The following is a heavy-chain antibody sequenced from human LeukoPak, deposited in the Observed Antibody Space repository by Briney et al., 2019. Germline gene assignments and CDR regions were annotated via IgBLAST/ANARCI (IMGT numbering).Heavy chain of an antibody. J-gene: IGHJ4*02. CDR1: GFTFSRLA. D-gene: IGHD1-1*01. Sequence: GGSLRLSCTASGFTFSRLAMTWVRQAPGKGLEWVSTIRSNGDTTYNADSVKGRFTISRDNSKNTLYLELNSLRVEDTATFYCAKGQELDDGVFDSWGQGTMVTVSS. V-gene: IGHV3-23*01. CDR3: AKGQELDDGVFDS. CDR2: IRSNGDTT.